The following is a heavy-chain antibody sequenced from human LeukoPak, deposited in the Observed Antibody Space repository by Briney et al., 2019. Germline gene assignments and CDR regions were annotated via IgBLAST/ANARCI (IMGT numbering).Heavy chain of an antibody. CDR1: GGSFSGYY. V-gene: IGHV4-34*01. CDR3: ARDTPRVGAHY. CDR2: INHSGST. J-gene: IGHJ4*02. Sequence: PSETLSLTCAVYGGSFSGYYWSWIRQPPGKGLEWIGEINHSGSTNYNPSLKSRVTISVDTSKNQFSLKLSSVTAADTVVYYCARDTPRVGAHYWGQGTLVTVSS.